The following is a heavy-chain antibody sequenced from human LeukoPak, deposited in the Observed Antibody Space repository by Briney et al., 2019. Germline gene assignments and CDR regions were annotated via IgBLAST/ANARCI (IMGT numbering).Heavy chain of an antibody. V-gene: IGHV4-4*07. CDR3: ARSRPGIAVAVFDY. CDR2: IYTSGST. Sequence: PSETLSLTCTVSGGSISSYYWSWIRQPAGKGLEWIGRIYTSGSTNYNPSLKSRVTMSVDTSKNQFSLKLSSVTAADTAVYYCARSRPGIAVAVFDYWGQGTLVTASS. J-gene: IGHJ4*02. D-gene: IGHD6-19*01. CDR1: GGSISSYY.